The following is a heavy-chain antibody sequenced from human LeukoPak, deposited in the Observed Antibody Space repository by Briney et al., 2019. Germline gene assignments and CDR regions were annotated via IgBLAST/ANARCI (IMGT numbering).Heavy chain of an antibody. CDR1: GGSISSYY. CDR3: ARVWLRFLGTDGYMDV. D-gene: IGHD3-3*01. V-gene: IGHV4-59*01. J-gene: IGHJ6*03. CDR2: IYYSGST. Sequence: SETLSLTCTVSGGSISSYYWSWIRQPPGKGLEWIGYIYYSGSTNYNPSLKSRVTISVDTPKNQFSLKLSSVTAADTAVYYCARVWLRFLGTDGYMDVWGKGTTVTVSS.